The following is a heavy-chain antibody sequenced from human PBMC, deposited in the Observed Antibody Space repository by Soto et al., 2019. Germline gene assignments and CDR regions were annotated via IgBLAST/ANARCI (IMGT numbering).Heavy chain of an antibody. CDR1: GFTFTRYS. J-gene: IGHJ4*02. V-gene: IGHV3-21*06. CDR3: ARESEDLTSNFDY. CDR2: ISSTTNYI. Sequence: AASGFTFTRYSMNWVRQAPGKGLEWVSSISSTTNYIYYGDSMKGRFTISRDNAKNSLYLEMNSLRAEDTAVYYCARESEDLTSNFDYWGQGTLVTVSS.